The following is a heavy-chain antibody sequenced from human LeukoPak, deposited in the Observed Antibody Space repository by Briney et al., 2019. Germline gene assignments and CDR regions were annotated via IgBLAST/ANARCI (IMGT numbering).Heavy chain of an antibody. CDR3: AKGQEQFSSPWQWGPRRKNFYYYGMDV. CDR2: ISSDGNT. D-gene: IGHD6-19*01. V-gene: IGHV3-66*01. J-gene: IGHJ6*02. CDR1: GFTVSSSS. Sequence: GGSLRLSCAASGFTVSSSSMNWVRLGPGKGLEWVSVISSDGNTYYADSVKGRFTISRDNSRNTLSLQMHGLRADDTAVYYCAKGQEQFSSPWQWGPRRKNFYYYGMDVWGQGTTVTVSS.